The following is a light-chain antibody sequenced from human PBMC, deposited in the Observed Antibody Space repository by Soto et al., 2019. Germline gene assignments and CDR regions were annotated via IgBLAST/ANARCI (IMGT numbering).Light chain of an antibody. CDR3: TSWTTSTTMI. J-gene: IGLJ2*01. CDR2: DVN. Sequence: QSVLTQPASVSGSPGQSITISCTGTSSDIGAYNFVSWYQQHPGKAPKIMLYDVNIRPSGVSNRFSGSKSGNTASLTISGLQAEDEADYYCTSWTTSTTMIFGGWTKLTVL. CDR1: SSDIGAYNF. V-gene: IGLV2-14*03.